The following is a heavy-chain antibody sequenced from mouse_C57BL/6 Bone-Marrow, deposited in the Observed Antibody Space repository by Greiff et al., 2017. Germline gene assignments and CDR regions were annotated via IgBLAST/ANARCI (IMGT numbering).Heavy chain of an antibody. CDR3: ARGTTGDAMDY. Sequence: VQLQQSGPGLVKPSQSLSLTCSVTGYSITSGYYWNWIRQFPGNKLEWMGYISYDGSNNYNPSLKNRISITRDTSKNQFFLKLNSVTTEDTATYYCARGTTGDAMDYWGQGTSVTVSS. CDR2: ISYDGSN. J-gene: IGHJ4*01. D-gene: IGHD1-1*01. V-gene: IGHV3-6*01. CDR1: GYSITSGYY.